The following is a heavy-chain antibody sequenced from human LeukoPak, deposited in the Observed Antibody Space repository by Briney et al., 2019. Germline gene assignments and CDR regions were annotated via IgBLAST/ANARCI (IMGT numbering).Heavy chain of an antibody. CDR1: GYTFTGYY. D-gene: IGHD5-24*01. J-gene: IGHJ4*02. Sequence: AKAYCKASGYTFTGYYIQQVRQAPGQGLERMGWINPNSGGTNYGQKFQGRVTMTRDTSISTAYMELSRLRSDDTAVYYCARGVAGDGYTDYYFDYWGQGTLVTVSS. CDR3: ARGVAGDGYTDYYFDY. V-gene: IGHV1-2*02. CDR2: INPNSGGT.